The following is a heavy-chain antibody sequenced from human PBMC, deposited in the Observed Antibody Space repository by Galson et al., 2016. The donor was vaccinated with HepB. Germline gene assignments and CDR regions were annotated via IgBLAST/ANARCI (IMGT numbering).Heavy chain of an antibody. CDR3: AKRYCSGGSCYHVDH. CDR1: GFTFSNHW. V-gene: IGHV3-74*01. D-gene: IGHD2-15*01. J-gene: IGHJ5*02. Sequence: SLRLSCAASGFTFSNHWMHWVRQAPGKGLVWVSRISGDGSSTSYADSVKGRFTISRDNAKNTMYLQMKSLSAEDTAVYYCAKRYCSGGSCYHVDHWGQGTLVTVSS. CDR2: ISGDGSST.